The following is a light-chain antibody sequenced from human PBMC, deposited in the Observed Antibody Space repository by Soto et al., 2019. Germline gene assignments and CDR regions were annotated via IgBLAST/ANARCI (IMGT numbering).Light chain of an antibody. CDR3: SSYTSSSTPYV. CDR1: SSDVGGYNY. J-gene: IGLJ1*01. CDR2: EVS. Sequence: QSVLTQPASVSGSPGQSITISCTGTSSDVGGYNYVSWYQQHPGKAPKLMIYEVSNRPSGVSNRFSGSKSGNMASLTISGLQAEDEADYYCSSYTSSSTPYVFGTGTQLTVL. V-gene: IGLV2-14*01.